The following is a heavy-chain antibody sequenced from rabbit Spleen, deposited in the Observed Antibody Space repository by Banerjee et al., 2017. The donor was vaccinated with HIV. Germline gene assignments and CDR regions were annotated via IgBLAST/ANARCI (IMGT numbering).Heavy chain of an antibody. CDR2: IYAGSSGGT. V-gene: IGHV1S40*01. CDR3: ARDTGSSFSSYGMDL. Sequence: QSLEESGGDLVKPGASLTLTCTASGFSFSMSYHMCWVRQAPGKGLEWIACIYAGSSGGTYYATWAKGRFTISKTSSTTVTLQMTSLTAADTATYFCARDTGSSFSSYGMDLWGPGTLVTVS. J-gene: IGHJ6*01. CDR1: GFSFSMSYH. D-gene: IGHD8-1*01.